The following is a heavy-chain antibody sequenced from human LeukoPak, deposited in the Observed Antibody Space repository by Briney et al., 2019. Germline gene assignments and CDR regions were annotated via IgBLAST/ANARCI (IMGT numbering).Heavy chain of an antibody. V-gene: IGHV3-7*05. Sequence: GGSLRLSCAASGFTFSSYTMNWVRQAPGKGLEWVANIKQDGSEKYYVDSVKGRFTISRDNAKNSLYLQMNSLRAEDTAVYYCARERVFDYWGQGTLVTVSS. CDR1: GFTFSSYT. J-gene: IGHJ4*02. CDR2: IKQDGSEK. CDR3: ARERVFDY.